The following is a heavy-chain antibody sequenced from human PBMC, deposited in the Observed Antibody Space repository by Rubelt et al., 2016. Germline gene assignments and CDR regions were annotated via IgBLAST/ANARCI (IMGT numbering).Heavy chain of an antibody. D-gene: IGHD5-12*01. J-gene: IGHJ4*02. CDR2: ISSSSSYI. V-gene: IGHV3-21*01. CDR1: GFTFSSYW. CDR3: ARVVATIWAPYYFDY. Sequence: VESGGGLVQPGGSLRLSCAASGFTFSSYWMSWVRQAPGKGLEWVSSISSSSSYIYYADSVKGRFTISRDNAKNSLYLQMNSLRAEDTAGYYCARVVATIWAPYYFDYWGQGTLVTVSS.